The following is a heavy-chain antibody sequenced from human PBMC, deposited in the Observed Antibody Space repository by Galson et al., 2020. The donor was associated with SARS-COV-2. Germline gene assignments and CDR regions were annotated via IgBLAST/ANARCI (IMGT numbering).Heavy chain of an antibody. V-gene: IGHV3-11*06. CDR1: GFTFSDYY. CDR3: ARIDVLLWFGELLHAFDY. J-gene: IGHJ4*02. Sequence: GGSLRLSCAASGFTFSDYYMSWIRQAPGKGLEWVSYISSSSSSYTNYADSVKGRFTISRDNAKNSLYLQMNSLRAEDTAVYYCARIDVLLWFGELLHAFDYWGQGTLVTVSS. CDR2: ISSSSSSYT. D-gene: IGHD3-10*01.